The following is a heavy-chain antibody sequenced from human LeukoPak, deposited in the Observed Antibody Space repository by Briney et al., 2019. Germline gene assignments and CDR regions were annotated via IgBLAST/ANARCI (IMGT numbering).Heavy chain of an antibody. CDR3: AREHRWGNGFDY. J-gene: IGHJ4*02. V-gene: IGHV3-30-3*01. Sequence: PGRSLRLSCAASGFTFSSYAMHWVRQAPGKGLEWVAVISYDGSNKYYADSVKGRFTISRDNSKNTLYLQMNSLRAEDTAVYYCAREHRWGNGFDYWGQGTLVTVSS. CDR1: GFTFSSYA. CDR2: ISYDGSNK. D-gene: IGHD3-16*01.